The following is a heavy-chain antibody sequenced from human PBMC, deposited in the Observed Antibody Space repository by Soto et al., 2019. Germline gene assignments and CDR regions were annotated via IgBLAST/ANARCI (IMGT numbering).Heavy chain of an antibody. CDR2: VYTDGTI. CDR1: GFTVTTNY. D-gene: IGHD3-22*01. V-gene: IGHV3-53*01. Sequence: EVQVVESGGGLIQPGGSLRLSCEVSGFTVTTNYMSWVRQAPGKGLEWVSVVYTDGTIYYADSVKVRFTISRDISKNTLYLQMNSLIVDDTDFYYCRGYRCWGQAPPITVSS. CDR3: RGYRC. J-gene: IGHJ4*02.